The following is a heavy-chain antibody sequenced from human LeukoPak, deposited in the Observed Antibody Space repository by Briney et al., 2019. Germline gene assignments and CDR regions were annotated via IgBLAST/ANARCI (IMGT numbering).Heavy chain of an antibody. CDR2: INPSGGST. Sequence: ASVKVSCKASGYTFTSYYMHWVRQAPGQGLEWMGIINPSGGSTSYAQKFQGRVTMTRETSTSTVYMELSSLRSEDTAVYYCARGSPITIFGVVSPFDYWGQGTLVTVSS. D-gene: IGHD3-3*01. CDR1: GYTFTSYY. CDR3: ARGSPITIFGVVSPFDY. V-gene: IGHV1-46*01. J-gene: IGHJ4*02.